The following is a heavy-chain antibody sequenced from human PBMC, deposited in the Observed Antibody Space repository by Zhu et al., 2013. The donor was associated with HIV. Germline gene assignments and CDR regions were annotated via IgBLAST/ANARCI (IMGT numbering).Heavy chain of an antibody. CDR1: GDIFRTYG. V-gene: IGHV1-18*01. CDR3: AELVGGTGLDS. J-gene: IGHJ4*02. CDR2: ISGYNGHA. Sequence: QVQLVQSGAEVKKPGASVNVSCKASGDIFRTYGITWVRQAPGQGLEWMGWISGYNGHANYAQSLQGRVTMSTDTSTTTAYMELSSLRSDDTAVYYCAELVGGTGLDSWGQGSLVTVSS. D-gene: IGHD2-21*01.